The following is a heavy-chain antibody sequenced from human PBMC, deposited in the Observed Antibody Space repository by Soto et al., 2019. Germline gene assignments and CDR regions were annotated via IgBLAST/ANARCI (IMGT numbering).Heavy chain of an antibody. CDR2: ISSSGTYI. Sequence: PGGSLRLSCETSGFPFGIYTMNWVRQAPGKGLEWVSSISSSGTYIDYADSVEGRFAISRDDAKNSVFLEMTSLRVDDTAVYHCAREGNYHEFWGQGTLVTVSS. CDR3: AREGNYHEF. D-gene: IGHD3-10*01. V-gene: IGHV3-21*01. J-gene: IGHJ4*02. CDR1: GFPFGIYT.